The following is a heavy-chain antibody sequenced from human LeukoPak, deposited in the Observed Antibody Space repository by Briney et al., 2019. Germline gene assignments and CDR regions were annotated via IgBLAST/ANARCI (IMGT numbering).Heavy chain of an antibody. CDR2: TYYRSKWHN. V-gene: IGHV6-1*01. CDR3: ARSNSGYVDY. CDR1: GDTVTSNSDD. Sequence: SQTLSLTCAISGDTVTSNSDDWNWTSQAQSRGLEWLGRTYYRSKWHNDYAVSVKSRITINPDTSKNQFSLQLNSVTPEDTAVYYCARSNSGYVDYWGQGTLVTVSS. D-gene: IGHD1-26*01. J-gene: IGHJ4*02.